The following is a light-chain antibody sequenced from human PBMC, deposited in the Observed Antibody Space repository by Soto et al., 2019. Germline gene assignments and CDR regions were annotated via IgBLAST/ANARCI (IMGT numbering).Light chain of an antibody. CDR3: CSYAGSYALV. V-gene: IGLV2-11*01. Sequence: QSALTQPRSVSGSPGQSVTISCTGTSSDVGAYKYVSWYQHHPGKAPKLMIYDVTKRPSGVPDRFSGSKSGNPASLTISGLQAEDEADYYCCSYAGSYALVFGGGTKLTGL. J-gene: IGLJ3*02. CDR1: SSDVGAYKY. CDR2: DVT.